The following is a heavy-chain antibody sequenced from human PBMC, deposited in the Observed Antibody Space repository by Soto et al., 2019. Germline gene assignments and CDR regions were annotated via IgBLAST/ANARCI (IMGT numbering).Heavy chain of an antibody. CDR3: AKDRYFDSYHFDH. CDR2: ISYDGRDS. CDR1: GFTFTAFA. Sequence: GGSLRLSCAVSGFTFTAFAIHWVRQSPGKGLEWVAVISYDGRDSHYADSVKGRLTISRDNSKNTVFLQINSLTTEDTAVYYCAKDRYFDSYHFDHWGQGTRVTVSS. J-gene: IGHJ4*02. V-gene: IGHV3-30*04. D-gene: IGHD3-9*01.